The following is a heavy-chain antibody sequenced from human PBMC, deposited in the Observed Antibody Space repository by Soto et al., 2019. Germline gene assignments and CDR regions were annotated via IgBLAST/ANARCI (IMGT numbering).Heavy chain of an antibody. CDR2: INNDGSST. D-gene: IGHD6-13*01. CDR3: AREAAAGTFDY. J-gene: IGHJ4*02. Sequence: GGSLRLSCAASGFTFSSYWMYWVRQVPGKGLVWVSRINNDGSSTSYADSVKGRFTISRDNAKNTLYLQMNSLRAEDTAVYYCAREAAAGTFDYWGQGTLVTVSS. CDR1: GFTFSSYW. V-gene: IGHV3-74*01.